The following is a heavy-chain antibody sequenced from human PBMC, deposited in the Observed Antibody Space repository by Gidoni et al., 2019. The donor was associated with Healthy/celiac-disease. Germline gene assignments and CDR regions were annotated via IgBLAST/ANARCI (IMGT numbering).Heavy chain of an antibody. D-gene: IGHD3-9*01. CDR2: ISYDGSNK. Sequence: QVQLVETGGGVVQPGRSLRLSCAAAGFTFSSYALHWVRQAPGKGLEWVAVISYDGSNKYYADSVKGRFTISRDNSKNTLYLQMNSLRAEDTAVYYCARDEDILTGYFVSDAFDIWGQGTMVTVSS. CDR3: ARDEDILTGYFVSDAFDI. J-gene: IGHJ3*02. CDR1: GFTFSSYA. V-gene: IGHV3-30*04.